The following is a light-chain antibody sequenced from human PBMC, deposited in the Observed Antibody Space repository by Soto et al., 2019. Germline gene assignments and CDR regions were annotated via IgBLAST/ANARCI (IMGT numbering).Light chain of an antibody. CDR1: SSDVGGYNY. V-gene: IGLV2-14*03. Sequence: QSVLTQPASVSGSPGQSITISCTGTSSDVGGYNYVSWYQHHPGKAPKIMIYDVSNRPSGGSNRFSDSKSGNTASLTISGLQPEDEADYYCCSYTTSNTRQIVFGTGTKVTVL. CDR3: CSYTTSNTRQIV. J-gene: IGLJ1*01. CDR2: DVS.